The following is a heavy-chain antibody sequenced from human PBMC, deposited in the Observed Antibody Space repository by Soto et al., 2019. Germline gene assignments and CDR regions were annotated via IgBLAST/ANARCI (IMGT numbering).Heavy chain of an antibody. J-gene: IGHJ4*02. V-gene: IGHV3-23*01. Sequence: GGSLRLSCAASGFTFSSYAMSWVRQAPGKGLEWVSAISGSGASTYYADSVKGRFTISSDNSQTTLYLQMNSLRAEDTAVYYCAKVLAIVVVPAAAYSFDYWGQGTLVTVSS. CDR3: AKVLAIVVVPAAAYSFDY. CDR2: ISGSGAST. D-gene: IGHD2-2*03. CDR1: GFTFSSYA.